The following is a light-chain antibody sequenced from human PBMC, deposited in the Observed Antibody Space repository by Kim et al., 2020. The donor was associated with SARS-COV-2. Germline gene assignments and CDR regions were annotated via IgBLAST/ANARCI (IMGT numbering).Light chain of an antibody. CDR1: QSISSW. V-gene: IGKV1-5*01. CDR2: DAS. J-gene: IGKJ1*01. Sequence: DIQMTQSPSTLSASVGDRVTITCRASQSISSWLAWYQQKPGKAPKLLFYDASSLESGVPSRFSGSGSGTEFTLTISSLQPDDFAAYYCQQYNSYPWTFGQETKVDIK. CDR3: QQYNSYPWT.